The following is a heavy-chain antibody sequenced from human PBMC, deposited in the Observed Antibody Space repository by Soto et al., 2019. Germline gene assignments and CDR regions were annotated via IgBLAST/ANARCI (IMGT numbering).Heavy chain of an antibody. D-gene: IGHD1-1*01. Sequence: PSETLSLTCTVSGGSISSGGYYWSWIRQHPGKGLEWIGYIYYSGSTYYNPSLKSRVTISVDTSKNQFSLKLSSVTAADTAVYYCARITTGLFDYWGQGTLVTVSS. J-gene: IGHJ4*02. V-gene: IGHV4-31*03. CDR3: ARITTGLFDY. CDR2: IYYSGST. CDR1: GGSISSGGYY.